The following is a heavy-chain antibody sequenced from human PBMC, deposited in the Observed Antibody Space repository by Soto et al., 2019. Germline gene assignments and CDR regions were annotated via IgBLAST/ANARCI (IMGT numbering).Heavy chain of an antibody. CDR1: VFTFLDHA. V-gene: IGHV3-33*01. CDR3: ARDLFTDVDIYDMEV. CDR2: IWNDGSNK. D-gene: IGHD5-12*01. Sequence: VGSLILSCSSSVFTFLDHAMHWFLQAPGKGREWLAIIWNDGSNKFYAGSVQGRFTISRDNSKNTVYLQMNTLSAEDTAVYYCARDLFTDVDIYDMEVWGQGTTVNVSS. J-gene: IGHJ6*01.